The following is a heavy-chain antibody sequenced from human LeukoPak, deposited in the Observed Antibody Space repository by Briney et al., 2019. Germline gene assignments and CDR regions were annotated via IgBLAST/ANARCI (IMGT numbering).Heavy chain of an antibody. Sequence: SVKVSCKASGGTFSSYAISWVRQAPGQGLEWMGGIIPIFGTANYAQKFQGRVTITADGSTSTAYMELSSLRSEDTAVYYCARGSGLGELSIWFDPWGQGTLVTVSS. D-gene: IGHD3-10*01. CDR3: ARGSGLGELSIWFDP. J-gene: IGHJ5*02. CDR1: GGTFSSYA. CDR2: IIPIFGTA. V-gene: IGHV1-69*13.